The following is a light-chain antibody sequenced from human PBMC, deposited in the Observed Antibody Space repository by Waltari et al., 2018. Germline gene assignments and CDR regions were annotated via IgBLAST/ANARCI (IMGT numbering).Light chain of an antibody. J-gene: IGLJ2*01. CDR1: SSDVGGYNY. Sequence: SALTQPASVSGSLGQSITFSCTGTSSDVGGYNYVAWYQQHPGKAPKLMIPDVSNRPSWVSIRFSGSKSGNPASLTIAGLQADDEADYYCISYSSATPGNVVIGGGTKLTVL. V-gene: IGLV2-14*01. CDR2: DVS. CDR3: ISYSSATPGNVV.